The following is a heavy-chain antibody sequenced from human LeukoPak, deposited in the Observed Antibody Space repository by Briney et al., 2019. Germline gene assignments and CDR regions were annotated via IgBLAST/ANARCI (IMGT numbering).Heavy chain of an antibody. CDR3: AKGWLKSSLDGFAI. J-gene: IGHJ3*02. D-gene: IGHD1-26*01. Sequence: EPGGSLRLSCAASGFTFSNYAMSWVRHAPGKGLEWVSGTSGSGSSAYYTDSVKGRCTSSRDNSKNTLYLQMNSLRADDTAIYYCAKGWLKSSLDGFAIWGQGTMVTVSS. CDR1: GFTFSNYA. CDR2: TSGSGSSA. V-gene: IGHV3-23*01.